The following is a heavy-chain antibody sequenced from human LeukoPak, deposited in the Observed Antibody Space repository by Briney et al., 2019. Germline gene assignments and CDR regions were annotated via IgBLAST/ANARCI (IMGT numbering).Heavy chain of an antibody. J-gene: IGHJ4*02. CDR1: GFTFSSYE. Sequence: PGGSLRLSCAASGFTFSSYEVNWLRQAPGKGLEWVSYISSSGSTIYYADSVKGRFTISRDNAKNSLYLQMNSLRAEDTAVYYCARSWAMVTYFDYWGQGTLVSVSS. CDR3: ARSWAMVTYFDY. D-gene: IGHD5-18*01. V-gene: IGHV3-48*03. CDR2: ISSSGSTI.